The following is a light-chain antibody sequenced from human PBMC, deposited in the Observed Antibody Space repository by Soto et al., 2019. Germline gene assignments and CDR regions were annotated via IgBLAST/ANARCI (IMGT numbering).Light chain of an antibody. CDR1: ESIRNN. CDR3: QQTYSTPRGA. J-gene: IGKJ1*01. CDR2: AAS. V-gene: IGKV1-39*01. Sequence: DIQMTQSPSSLSASVGDRVTITCRASESIRNNLNWYQPKPGKAPKLLIYAASTLQSGVPSRFSGGGSGTDFTLTIGSLQPEDFTTYYCQQTYSTPRGAFGQGTKVDI.